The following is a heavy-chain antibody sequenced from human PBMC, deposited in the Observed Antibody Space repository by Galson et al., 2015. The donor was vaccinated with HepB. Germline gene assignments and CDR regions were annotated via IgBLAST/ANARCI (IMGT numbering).Heavy chain of an antibody. V-gene: IGHV1-46*02. CDR3: AGQPAAIDYYGMDV. CDR1: GYTFNSYY. J-gene: IGHJ6*02. CDR2: INPSGGST. Sequence: SVKVSCKASGYTFNSYYIHWVRQAPGQGLEWMGIINPSGGSTTYAQQFQGRVTMTRDTSTSTVQMGLSSRRSEDTSVYYCAGQPAAIDYYGMDVWGQGTTVTVFS. D-gene: IGHD2-2*02.